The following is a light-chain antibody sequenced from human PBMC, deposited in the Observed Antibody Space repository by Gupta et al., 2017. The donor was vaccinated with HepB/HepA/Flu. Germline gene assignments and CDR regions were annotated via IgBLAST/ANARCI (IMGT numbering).Light chain of an antibody. J-gene: IGLJ2*01. V-gene: IGLV2-14*01. CDR3: SSFTDTGALVI. Sequence: SALTQPASVSGSPGQSITISCTGTSSDVGGYNHVSWYQQHPGKAPKLLIFDVSNRPSGVSNRFSGSKSGNTASLTISGLQAEDEADYHCSSFTDTGALVIFGGGTKVTVL. CDR1: SSDVGGYNH. CDR2: DVS.